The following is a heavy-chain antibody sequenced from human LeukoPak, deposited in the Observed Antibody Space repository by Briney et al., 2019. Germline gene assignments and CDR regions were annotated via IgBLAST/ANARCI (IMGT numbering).Heavy chain of an antibody. V-gene: IGHV4-61*02. J-gene: IGHJ5*02. CDR3: ARHPDLLTNWFDP. CDR1: GGSISSGTHY. CDR2: TYTSGTT. D-gene: IGHD2-15*01. Sequence: SQTLSLTCTVSGGSISSGTHYWSWIRQPAGKGLEWIGRTYTSGTTNYNPSLKSRVTMSVDTSKNQFSLKLSSVTAADTAVYYCARHPDLLTNWFDPWGQGTLVTVSS.